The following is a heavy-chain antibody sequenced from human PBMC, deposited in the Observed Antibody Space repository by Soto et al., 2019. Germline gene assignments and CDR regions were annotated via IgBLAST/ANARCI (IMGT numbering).Heavy chain of an antibody. V-gene: IGHV3-23*01. D-gene: IGHD6-19*01. J-gene: IGHJ5*02. Sequence: EVQLLESGGGLVQPGGSLRVSCAASGFSFSSYAMSWVRQAPGKGLEWVSGISGSGGGTSYADSVKGRFAISRDNSKSTLFLQMNSLRVEDTAVYYCAREMADRARWFDPWGQGALVTVSS. CDR1: GFSFSSYA. CDR3: AREMADRARWFDP. CDR2: ISGSGGGT.